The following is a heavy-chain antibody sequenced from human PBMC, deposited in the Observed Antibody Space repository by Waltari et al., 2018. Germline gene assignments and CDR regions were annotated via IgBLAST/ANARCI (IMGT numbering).Heavy chain of an antibody. D-gene: IGHD1-26*01. Sequence: QMQLVQSGPEVQKPGTSVKVSCKASGFTFTSSAVQWVRQARGQRREWIGWIVVGSGNTNYAPKFQERVTITRDMSTSTAYMELSSLRSEDTAVYDCAAFSRSGGYYEGAGYWGQGTLVTVSS. J-gene: IGHJ4*02. CDR3: AAFSRSGGYYEGAGY. V-gene: IGHV1-58*01. CDR1: GFTFTSSA. CDR2: IVVGSGNT.